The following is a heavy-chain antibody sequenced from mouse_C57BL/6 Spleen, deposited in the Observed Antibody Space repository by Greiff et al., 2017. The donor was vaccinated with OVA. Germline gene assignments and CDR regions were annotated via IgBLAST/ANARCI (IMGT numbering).Heavy chain of an antibody. D-gene: IGHD2-3*01. V-gene: IGHV8-12*01. J-gene: IGHJ1*03. CDR2: IYWDDDK. CDR1: GFSLSTSGMG. Sequence: QVTLKESGPGILQSSQTLSLTCSFSGFSLSTSGMGVSWIRQPSGKGLEWLAHIYWDDDKRYNPSLKSRLTISKDTSRNQVFLKITSVDTADTATYYCARRARGAYDGYGGYFDVWGTGTTVTVSS. CDR3: ARRARGAYDGYGGYFDV.